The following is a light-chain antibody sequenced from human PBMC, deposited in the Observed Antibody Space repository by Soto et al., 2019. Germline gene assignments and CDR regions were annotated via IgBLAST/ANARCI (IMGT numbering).Light chain of an antibody. Sequence: DIQLTQSPSFLSASVGDRVTITCRASQDISDYLAWYQQRPGKAPKLLSYAASTLQSGVPSRLRGSGSGTEFTLTISSLQNEDFATYSCQQLNSYPLTFGGGTKVDIK. V-gene: IGKV1-9*01. J-gene: IGKJ4*01. CDR3: QQLNSYPLT. CDR1: QDISDY. CDR2: AAS.